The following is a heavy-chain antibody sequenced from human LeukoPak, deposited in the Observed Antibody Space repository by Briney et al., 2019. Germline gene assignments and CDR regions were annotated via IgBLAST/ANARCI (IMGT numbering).Heavy chain of an antibody. Sequence: SETLSLTCTVSGGSISGSYWSWIRQPPGKGLEWIGYIHYSGSTNYNPSLKSRVTISVDTSKNQFSLELSSVTAADTAVYYCARRTYCGGDCYTLDYWGQGTLVTVSS. CDR1: GGSISGSY. CDR3: ARRTYCGGDCYTLDY. D-gene: IGHD2-21*02. V-gene: IGHV4-59*08. CDR2: IHYSGST. J-gene: IGHJ4*02.